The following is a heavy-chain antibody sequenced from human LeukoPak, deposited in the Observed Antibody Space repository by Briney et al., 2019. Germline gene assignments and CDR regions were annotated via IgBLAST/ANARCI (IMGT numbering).Heavy chain of an antibody. J-gene: IGHJ4*02. D-gene: IGHD3-10*01. CDR1: GFSLSTSGMC. V-gene: IGHV2-70*11. CDR2: IDWDDDK. Sequence: SGPTLVNPTQTLTLTCTFSGFSLSTSGMCVSWIRQPPGKALEWLARIDWDDDKYYSTSLKTRLTISKDTSKNQVVLTMTNMDPVDTATYYCARHYYGSGSYSTPSDYWGQGTLVTVSS. CDR3: ARHYYGSGSYSTPSDY.